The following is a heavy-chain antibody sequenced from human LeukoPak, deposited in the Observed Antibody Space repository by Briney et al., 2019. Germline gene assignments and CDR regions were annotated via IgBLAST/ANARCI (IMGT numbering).Heavy chain of an antibody. CDR3: ARTYSNYEGWFDP. D-gene: IGHD4-11*01. CDR2: ISSSSSTI. CDR1: GFTFSSYS. V-gene: IGHV3-48*02. Sequence: PGGSLRLSCAASGFTFSSYSMTWVRQAPGKGLEWVSYISSSSSTIYYADFVKGRFTISRDNAKNSLYLQMNSLRDEDTAVYYCARTYSNYEGWFDPWGQGTLVTVSS. J-gene: IGHJ5*02.